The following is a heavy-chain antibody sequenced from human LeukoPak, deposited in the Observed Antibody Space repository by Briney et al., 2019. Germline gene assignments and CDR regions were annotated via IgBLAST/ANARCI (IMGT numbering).Heavy chain of an antibody. V-gene: IGHV6-1*01. CDR2: TYYRSKWYN. CDR3: ARTAMRVVDY. CDR1: GVGVSSKCAA. Sequence: PSETLSLTCEISGVGVSSKCAAWNWIRQSPSRGLEWLGRTYYRSKWYNEYAVSVKSRITINPDTSKNQFSLQLNSMTPEDTAVYYCARTAMRVVDYWGQGTLVTVSS. D-gene: IGHD5-18*01. J-gene: IGHJ4*02.